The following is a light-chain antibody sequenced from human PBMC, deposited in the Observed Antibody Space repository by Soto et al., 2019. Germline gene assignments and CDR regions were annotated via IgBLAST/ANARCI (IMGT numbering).Light chain of an antibody. CDR2: GAS. Sequence: AIQLTQSPSSLSASVGDRVTITCRASQGVRSPLAWYQQKPGKAPTFLIFGASSLGTGVPSSFSASGSGTDFTLTISSLQPEDFATYYCQHFNDYPLTFGGGTKVEIK. V-gene: IGKV1D-13*01. CDR3: QHFNDYPLT. CDR1: QGVRSP. J-gene: IGKJ4*01.